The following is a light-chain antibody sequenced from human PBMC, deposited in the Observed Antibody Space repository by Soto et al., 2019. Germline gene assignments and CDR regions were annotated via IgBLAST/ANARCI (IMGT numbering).Light chain of an antibody. J-gene: IGKJ5*01. V-gene: IGKV3-15*01. CDR3: QQYTDWPIT. CDR1: QSVSSN. Sequence: EIVRTQSPATLSVSPGERATLSCRASQSVSSNLAWYQQKPGQAPRLLIYGASTRATGIPASFSGSGSGTEFTLTISRLRSEDFAVYYCQQYTDWPITYGQGTRLEIK. CDR2: GAS.